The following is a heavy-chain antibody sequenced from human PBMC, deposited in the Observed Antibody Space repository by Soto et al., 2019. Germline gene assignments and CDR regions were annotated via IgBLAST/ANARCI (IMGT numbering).Heavy chain of an antibody. CDR1: GFTFSTYS. Sequence: GGSLRLSCVGSGFTFSTYSIHWVRQAPGKGLEWVSSISSRSDIYYANSVKGRFTISRDNAKNSVSLQMNSLRAEDTAVYYCAREYTAWPLAYGLDVWGQGTTVTVSS. CDR2: ISSRSDI. J-gene: IGHJ6*02. CDR3: AREYTAWPLAYGLDV. D-gene: IGHD2-2*02. V-gene: IGHV3-21*01.